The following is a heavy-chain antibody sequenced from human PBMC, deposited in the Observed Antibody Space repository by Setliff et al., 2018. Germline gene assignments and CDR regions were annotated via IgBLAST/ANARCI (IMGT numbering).Heavy chain of an antibody. V-gene: IGHV1-18*01. CDR1: GGTCRSYG. CDR3: TRSRAPRVVLAADFDL. Sequence: ASVKVSCKASGGTCRSYGISWVRQAPGQGLEWMGWISPYSGESNYAQKFQDRLTVTADTSTKTTYMELRSLTSDDTAVYFCTRSRAPRVVLAADFDLWGQGTLVTVSS. J-gene: IGHJ4*02. CDR2: ISPYSGES. D-gene: IGHD3-16*01.